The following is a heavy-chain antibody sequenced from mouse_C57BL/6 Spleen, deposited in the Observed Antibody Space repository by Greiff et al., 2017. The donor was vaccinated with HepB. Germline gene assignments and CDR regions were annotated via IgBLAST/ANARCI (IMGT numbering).Heavy chain of an antibody. Sequence: QVQLKESGPELVKPGASVKISCKASGYTFTDYYINWVKQRPGQGLEWIGWIFPGSGSTYYNEKFKGKATLTVDKSSSTAYMLLSSLTSEDSAVYFCAHYGSSPHWYFDVWGTGTTVTVSS. CDR1: GYTFTDYY. J-gene: IGHJ1*03. D-gene: IGHD1-1*01. CDR3: AHYGSSPHWYFDV. CDR2: IFPGSGST. V-gene: IGHV1-75*01.